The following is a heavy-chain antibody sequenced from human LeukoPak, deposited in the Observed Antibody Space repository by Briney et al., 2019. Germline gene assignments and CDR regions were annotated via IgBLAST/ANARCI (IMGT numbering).Heavy chain of an antibody. J-gene: IGHJ4*02. CDR2: ISSSSTI. D-gene: IGHD1-26*01. CDR3: ARVVGALDY. CDR1: GFTFDDYA. V-gene: IGHV3-69-1*01. Sequence: PGRSLRLSCAASGFTFDDYAMNWVRQAPGKGLEWVSYISSSSTIYYADSVKGRFTISRDNAKNSLYLQMNSLRAEDTAVYYCARVVGALDYWGQGTLVTVSS.